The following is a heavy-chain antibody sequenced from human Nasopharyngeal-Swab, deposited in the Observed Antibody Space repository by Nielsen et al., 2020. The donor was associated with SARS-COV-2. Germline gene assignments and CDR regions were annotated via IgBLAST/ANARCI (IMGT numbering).Heavy chain of an antibody. CDR2: INPNSGGT. V-gene: IGHV1-2*06. J-gene: IGHJ4*02. D-gene: IGHD1-26*01. Sequence: WVRQAPGQGLEWMGRINPNSGGTNYAQKFQGRVTMTTDTSTSTAYMELRSLRSDDTAVYYCARGGSYLTGPADYWGQGTLVTVSS. CDR3: ARGGSYLTGPADY.